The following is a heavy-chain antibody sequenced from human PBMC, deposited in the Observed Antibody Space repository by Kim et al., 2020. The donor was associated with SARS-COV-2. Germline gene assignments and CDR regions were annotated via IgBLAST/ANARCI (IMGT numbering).Heavy chain of an antibody. D-gene: IGHD2-2*02. CDR3: ARCKVVPAAITYWYFDL. J-gene: IGHJ2*01. CDR1: GGSISSYY. V-gene: IGHV4-59*13. CDR2: IYYSGST. Sequence: SETLSLTCTVSGGSISSYYWSWIRQPPGKGLEWIGYIYYSGSTNYNPSLKSRVTISVDTSKNQFSLKLSSVTAADTAVYYCARCKVVPAAITYWYFDLWGRGTLVTVSS.